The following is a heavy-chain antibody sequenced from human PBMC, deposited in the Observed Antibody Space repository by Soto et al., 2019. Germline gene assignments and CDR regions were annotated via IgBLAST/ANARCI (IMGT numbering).Heavy chain of an antibody. J-gene: IGHJ4*02. V-gene: IGHV3-48*04. Sequence: PGGSLRLSCAASGFSFGTYSMNWVRQAPGKGLEWVSYITSGGTTYYADSAKGRFTISRDNAKNSLYLHLNSLTAEDTAIYYCARVLYATWSSFDYWGQGTLVTVSS. CDR3: ARVLYATWSSFDY. D-gene: IGHD1-26*01. CDR1: GFSFGTYS. CDR2: ITSGGTT.